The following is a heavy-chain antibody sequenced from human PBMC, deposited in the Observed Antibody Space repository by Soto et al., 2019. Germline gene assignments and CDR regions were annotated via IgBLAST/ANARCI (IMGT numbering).Heavy chain of an antibody. CDR1: GYTFTSYY. Sequence: GASVNVSCKASGYTFTSYYINWVRQATGQGLEWMGWMNPNSGNTGYAQKFQGRVTMTRNTSISTAYMELSSLRSEDTAVYYCARERTVAGNDYWGQGTLVTVSS. V-gene: IGHV1-8*01. CDR2: MNPNSGNT. J-gene: IGHJ4*02. D-gene: IGHD6-19*01. CDR3: ARERTVAGNDY.